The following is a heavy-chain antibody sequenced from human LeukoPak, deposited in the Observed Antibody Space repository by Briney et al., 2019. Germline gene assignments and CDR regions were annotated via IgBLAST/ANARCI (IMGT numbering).Heavy chain of an antibody. J-gene: IGHJ4*02. Sequence: PGGSLRLSCAASGVTLSNYGMHWVRQAPGKGLEWVALISYDGGNKYYADSVKGRFTVSRDNSKNTLYLQMNSLRAEDAAVYYCAVAYGGYNYEPPVDYWGQGTLVTVSS. V-gene: IGHV3-30*03. CDR2: ISYDGGNK. CDR3: AVAYGGYNYEPPVDY. D-gene: IGHD5-18*01. CDR1: GVTLSNYG.